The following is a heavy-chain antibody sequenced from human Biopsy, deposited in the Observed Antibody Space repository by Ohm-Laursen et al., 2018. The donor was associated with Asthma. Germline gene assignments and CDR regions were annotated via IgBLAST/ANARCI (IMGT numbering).Heavy chain of an antibody. CDR2: ISRDASTQ. V-gene: IGHV3-30*01. Sequence: SLRLSCTASGFSFSNFAIHWVRQAPGKGLEWVGVISRDASTQDYADSVKGRFTISRDNSKNTLYLQMNSLRAEDTAVYYCASYEVVTAILPMDVWGQGTTVTVSS. J-gene: IGHJ6*02. CDR3: ASYEVVTAILPMDV. CDR1: GFSFSNFA. D-gene: IGHD2-21*02.